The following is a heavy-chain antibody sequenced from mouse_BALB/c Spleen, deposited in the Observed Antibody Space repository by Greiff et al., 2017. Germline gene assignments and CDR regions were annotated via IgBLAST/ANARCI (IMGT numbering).Heavy chain of an antibody. CDR2: ISSGGGST. D-gene: IGHD4-1*01. CDR1: GFAFSSYD. CDR3: ASGRFAY. J-gene: IGHJ3*01. V-gene: IGHV5-12-1*01. Sequence: EVKLVESGGGLVKPGGSLKLSCAASGFAFSSYDMSWVRQTPEKRLEWVAYISSGGGSTYYPDTVKGRFTISRDNAKNTLYLQMSSLKSEDTAMYYCASGRFAYWGQGTLVTVSA.